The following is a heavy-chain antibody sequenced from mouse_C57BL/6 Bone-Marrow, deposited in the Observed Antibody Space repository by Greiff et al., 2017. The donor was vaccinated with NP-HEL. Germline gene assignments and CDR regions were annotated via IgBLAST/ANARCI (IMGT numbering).Heavy chain of an antibody. D-gene: IGHD2-10*01. CDR1: GFNIQNTY. Sequence: VQLQQSVAELVRPGASVKLSCTASGFNIQNTYMHWVKQRPEQGLEWIGRIDPANGNTKYAPKFQGKATITADTSSNTAYLQLSSLTSEDTAIYYCAPYYGKGFAYWGQGTLVTVSA. CDR3: APYYGKGFAY. V-gene: IGHV14-3*01. J-gene: IGHJ3*01. CDR2: IDPANGNT.